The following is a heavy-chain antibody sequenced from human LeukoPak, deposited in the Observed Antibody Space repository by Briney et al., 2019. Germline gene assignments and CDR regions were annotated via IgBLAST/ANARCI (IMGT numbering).Heavy chain of an antibody. J-gene: IGHJ5*02. V-gene: IGHV4-31*03. CDR3: ARVAAAAERWFDP. D-gene: IGHD6-13*01. CDR1: GGSISSGGYY. Sequence: SQTLSLTCTVSGGSISSGGYYWSWIRQHPGKGLEWIGYIYCSGSTYYNPSLKSRVTISVDTSKNQFSLKLSSVTAADTAVYYCARVAAAAERWFDPWGQGTLVTVSS. CDR2: IYCSGST.